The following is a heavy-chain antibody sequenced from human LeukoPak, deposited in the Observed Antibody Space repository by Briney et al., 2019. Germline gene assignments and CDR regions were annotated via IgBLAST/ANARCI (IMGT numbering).Heavy chain of an antibody. J-gene: IGHJ4*02. CDR2: IWYDGSNK. D-gene: IGHD5-24*01. CDR1: GFTFISYG. V-gene: IGHV3-33*06. CDR3: AKDQGEMAIVYDY. Sequence: GRSLRLSCAASGFTFISYGMHWVRQAPGKGLEWVAVIWYDGSNKYYADSVKGRFTISRDNSKNTLYLQMNSLRAEDTAVYYCAKDQGEMAIVYDYWGQGTLVTVSS.